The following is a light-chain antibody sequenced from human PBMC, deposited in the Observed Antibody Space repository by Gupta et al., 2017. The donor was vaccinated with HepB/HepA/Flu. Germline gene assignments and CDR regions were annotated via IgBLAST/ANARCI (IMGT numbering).Light chain of an antibody. J-gene: IGLJ2*01. Sequence: VLTQPPSVSGAPGQRVTISCTGSSSNIGAGYDVHWYQQLPGTAPKLLIYDNSNRPSGVPDRFSGFKSGTSASLAITGLQAEDEADYYCQSYDSSLSGPVVFGGGTKLTVL. CDR2: DNS. CDR3: QSYDSSLSGPVV. V-gene: IGLV1-40*01. CDR1: SSNIGAGYD.